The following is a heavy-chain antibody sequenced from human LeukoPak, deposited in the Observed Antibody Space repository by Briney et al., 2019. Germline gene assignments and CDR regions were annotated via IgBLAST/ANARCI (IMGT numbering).Heavy chain of an antibody. CDR1: GFTFSSYA. J-gene: IGHJ4*02. D-gene: IGHD2-15*01. Sequence: GGSLRLSRAASGFTFSSYAMSWVRQAPGKGLEWVSAISGSGGSTYYADSVKGRFTISRDNSKNTLYLQMNSLRAEDTAVYYCAKAPLGMSSGGSCYFDYWGQGTLVTVSS. CDR3: AKAPLGMSSGGSCYFDY. CDR2: ISGSGGST. V-gene: IGHV3-23*01.